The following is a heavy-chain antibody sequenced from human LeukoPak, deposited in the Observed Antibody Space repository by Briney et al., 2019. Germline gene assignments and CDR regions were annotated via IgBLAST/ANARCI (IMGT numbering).Heavy chain of an antibody. J-gene: IGHJ4*02. Sequence: PGGSLRLSCVASGFTFNNYAMNWVRQAPGEGLEWVSSISGNDGRTYYAGSVKGRFTISRDNSKKTVYLQMNSLRAVDTAVYYCAKDWADFWSGYFLFDYWGRGTLVTVSS. V-gene: IGHV3-23*01. CDR3: AKDWADFWSGYFLFDY. CDR1: GFTFNNYA. D-gene: IGHD3-3*01. CDR2: ISGNDGRT.